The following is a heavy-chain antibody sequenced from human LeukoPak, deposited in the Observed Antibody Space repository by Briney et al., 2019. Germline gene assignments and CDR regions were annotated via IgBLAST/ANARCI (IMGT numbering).Heavy chain of an antibody. CDR3: ARDLGSSWNPYNWFDP. Sequence: ASVKVSCKASGGTFSSYAISWVRQAPGQGLEWMGGIIPIFGTANYAQKFQGRVTITADESTSTAYMELSSLRSEDTAVYYCARDLGSSWNPYNWFDPWGQGTLVTVSS. V-gene: IGHV1-69*13. D-gene: IGHD6-13*01. CDR1: GGTFSSYA. CDR2: IIPIFGTA. J-gene: IGHJ5*02.